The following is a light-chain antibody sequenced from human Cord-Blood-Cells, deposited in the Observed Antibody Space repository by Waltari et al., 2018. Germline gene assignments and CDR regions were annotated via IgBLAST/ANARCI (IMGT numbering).Light chain of an antibody. J-gene: IGKJ5*01. V-gene: IGKV1-12*01. CDR1: QFISSW. Sequence: DIQITQSPSSVSASVGDRVTITCRASQFISSWLAWYQQKPGNAPKLLIYAASSLQSGVPSRFSGSGSGTDFTLTSSSLQPEDFATYYCQQANSFPITFGQGTRLEIK. CDR2: AAS. CDR3: QQANSFPIT.